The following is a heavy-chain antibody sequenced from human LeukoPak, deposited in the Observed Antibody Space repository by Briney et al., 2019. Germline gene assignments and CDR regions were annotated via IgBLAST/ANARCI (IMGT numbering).Heavy chain of an antibody. V-gene: IGHV5-51*01. CDR3: ARHLGSGSYLSLYYYYYMDV. J-gene: IGHJ6*03. Sequence: GESLKISCKGSGYSFTSYWIGWVRQMPGKGLEWMGIIYPGDSDTRYSPSFQGQVTISADKSISTAYLQWSSLKASDTATYYCARHLGSGSYLSLYYYYYMDVWGKGTTVTVSS. CDR2: IYPGDSDT. CDR1: GYSFTSYW. D-gene: IGHD3-10*01.